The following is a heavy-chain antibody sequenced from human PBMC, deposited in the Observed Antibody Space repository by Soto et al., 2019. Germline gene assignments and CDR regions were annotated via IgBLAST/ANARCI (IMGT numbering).Heavy chain of an antibody. CDR3: AGHYSSGWTEFDY. Sequence: QVQLVESGGGVVQPGRSLRLSCAASGFTFSSYAMHWVRQAPGKGLEWVAVISYDGSNKYYADSVKGRFTISRDNSKNTLYLQMNSLGAEDTAVYYCAGHYSSGWTEFDYWGQGTLVTVSS. CDR1: GFTFSSYA. V-gene: IGHV3-30-3*01. J-gene: IGHJ4*02. D-gene: IGHD6-19*01. CDR2: ISYDGSNK.